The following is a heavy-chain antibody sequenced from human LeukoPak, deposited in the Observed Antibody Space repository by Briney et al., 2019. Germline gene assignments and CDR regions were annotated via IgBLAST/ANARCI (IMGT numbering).Heavy chain of an antibody. V-gene: IGHV4-59*01. J-gene: IGHJ4*02. CDR1: GGSIGNFC. CDR3: ARAASLDY. Sequence: SETLSLTCTVSGGSIGNFCWNWIRQSPGKGLEWIGSIYYSGTTNYNPSLKSQVTISLGMSSNQFSPRLDSVTAADTAVYYCARAASLDYWGQGILVTVSS. CDR2: IYYSGTT. D-gene: IGHD2-2*01.